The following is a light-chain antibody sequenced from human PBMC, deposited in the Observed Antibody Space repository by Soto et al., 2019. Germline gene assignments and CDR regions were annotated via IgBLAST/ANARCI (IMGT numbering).Light chain of an antibody. CDR2: EVN. CDR1: NSDVGGYNY. CDR3: SSYAGSNWYV. J-gene: IGLJ1*01. V-gene: IGLV2-8*01. Sequence: QSVLTQPPSASGSPGQSVTISCTGTNSDVGGYNYVSWYQQYPGKAPKHIIYEVNERPSGVPDRFSGSKSGNTASLTVSGLQTADEADYYCSSYAGSNWYVFGTG.